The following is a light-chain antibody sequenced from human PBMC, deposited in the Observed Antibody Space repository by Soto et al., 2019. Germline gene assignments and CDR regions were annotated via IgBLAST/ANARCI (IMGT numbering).Light chain of an antibody. CDR2: DVT. J-gene: IGLJ1*01. CDR1: SSDVGGYNY. V-gene: IGLV2-11*01. Sequence: QSVLTQPRSVSGSPGQSVTISCTGTSSDVGGYNYVSWYQQHPGKAPKLMIYDVTTRPSGVPDRFSGSKSGNTASLTISGLLAEDEADYYCSSHAGSSVVFGTGTKVTVL. CDR3: SSHAGSSVV.